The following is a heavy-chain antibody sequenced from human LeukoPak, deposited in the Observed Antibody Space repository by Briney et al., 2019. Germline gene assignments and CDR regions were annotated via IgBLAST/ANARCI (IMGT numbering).Heavy chain of an antibody. CDR3: ARFLIVATTNGY. J-gene: IGHJ4*02. CDR2: ISYDGSNK. D-gene: IGHD5-12*01. CDR1: GFTFSSYA. V-gene: IGHV3-30*04. Sequence: GGSLRLSCAASGFTFSSYAMHWVRQAPGKGLEWVAVISYDGSNKYYADSVKGRFTISRDNSKNTLYLQTNSLRAEDTAVYYCARFLIVATTNGYWGQGTLVTVSS.